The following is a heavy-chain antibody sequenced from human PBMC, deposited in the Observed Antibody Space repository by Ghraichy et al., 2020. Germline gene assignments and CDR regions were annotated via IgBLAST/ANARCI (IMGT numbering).Heavy chain of an antibody. V-gene: IGHV3-23*01. CDR1: GFTFSSYA. D-gene: IGHD2/OR15-2a*01. CDR3: AKGSLSWVDY. Sequence: GGSLRLSCAASGFTFSSYAMSWVRQAPGKGLEWVSVISAGGDSTYYAYSVKVRFTTSRDNYNNTLDLEMNSQRVEGTAVYYCAKGSLSWVDYWCQGTLVTVSS. CDR2: ISAGGDST. J-gene: IGHJ4*02.